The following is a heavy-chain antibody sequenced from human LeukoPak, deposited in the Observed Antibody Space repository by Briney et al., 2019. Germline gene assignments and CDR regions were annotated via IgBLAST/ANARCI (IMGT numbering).Heavy chain of an antibody. CDR1: GYTFTSYG. J-gene: IGHJ5*02. CDR3: ARDNSVGDTAWWFDP. CDR2: ISAYNGNT. V-gene: IGHV1-18*01. Sequence: ASVKVSCKASGYTFTSYGISWVRQAPGQGLEWMGWISAYNGNTNYAQKFQGRVTMTRDMSTSTDYMELSSLRSEDTAVYYCARDNSVGDTAWWFDPWGQGTLVTVSS. D-gene: IGHD1-26*01.